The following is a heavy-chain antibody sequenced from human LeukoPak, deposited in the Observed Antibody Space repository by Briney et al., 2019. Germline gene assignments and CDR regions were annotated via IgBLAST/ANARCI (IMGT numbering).Heavy chain of an antibody. Sequence: SETLSLTCTVSGGSISSYYWSWIRQPPGKGLEWIGYIYYSGSTNYNPSLKSRVTISVDTSKNQFSLKLSSVTAADTAVYYRAREGRYSHFDYWGQGTLVTVSS. V-gene: IGHV4-59*01. J-gene: IGHJ4*02. D-gene: IGHD1-1*01. CDR2: IYYSGST. CDR3: AREGRYSHFDY. CDR1: GGSISSYY.